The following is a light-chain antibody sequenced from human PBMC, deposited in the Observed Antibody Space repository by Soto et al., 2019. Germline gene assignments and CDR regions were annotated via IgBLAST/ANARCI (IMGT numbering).Light chain of an antibody. J-gene: IGKJ4*01. CDR2: GAS. V-gene: IGKV3-15*01. CDR1: QSVNSR. Sequence: EIVMTQSPATLSVSPGDRVTLSCRASQSVNSRLAWYQQNPGQAPRLLIYGASTRATDIPARFSGSGSGTEITVTISSVQSEDYRAYYCQQCNNWPVILGGETNVEIK. CDR3: QQCNNWPVI.